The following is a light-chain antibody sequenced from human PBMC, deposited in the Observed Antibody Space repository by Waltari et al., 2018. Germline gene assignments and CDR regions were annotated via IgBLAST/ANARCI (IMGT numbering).Light chain of an antibody. CDR2: DVS. V-gene: IGLV2-14*03. CDR1: SSDVAAYQY. J-gene: IGLJ3*02. CDR3: SSYTSSSSRL. Sequence: QSAPTQPASVPGSPGQSITIPCTGTSSDVAAYQYVSWYQQHHGKAPKLMIFDVSNRPSGVSTRFSGSKSGNTASLTISGLQAEDEAVYHCSSYTSSSSRLFGGGTKVTVL.